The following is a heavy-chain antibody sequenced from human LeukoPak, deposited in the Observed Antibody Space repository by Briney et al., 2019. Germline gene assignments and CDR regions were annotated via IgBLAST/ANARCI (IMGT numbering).Heavy chain of an antibody. V-gene: IGHV4-39*07. CDR2: IYYSGST. J-gene: IGHJ4*02. D-gene: IGHD3-16*01. CDR3: ARGSKTGGLDY. Sequence: PSETLSLTCTVSGDSFSRSSYYWGWVRQPPGKGLEWIGSIYYSGSTYYNPSLKSRVTISVDTSKNQFSLKLSSVTAADTAVYYCARGSKTGGLDYWGQGTLVTVSS. CDR1: GDSFSRSSYY.